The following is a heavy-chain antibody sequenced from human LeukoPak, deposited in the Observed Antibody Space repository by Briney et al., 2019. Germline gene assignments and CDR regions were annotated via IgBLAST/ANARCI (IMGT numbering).Heavy chain of an antibody. Sequence: GGSLRLSCAASGFTFSTYAMSWVRQDPGKGLERVSGIYSAGTTYYPDSVKGRFTISRDNSKNTLYLQMHSLRAEDTAVYYCARGPAYCSGGSCTMDVWGQGTTVTVSS. J-gene: IGHJ6*02. D-gene: IGHD2-15*01. CDR3: ARGPAYCSGGSCTMDV. CDR1: GFTFSTYA. CDR2: IYSAGTT. V-gene: IGHV3-66*01.